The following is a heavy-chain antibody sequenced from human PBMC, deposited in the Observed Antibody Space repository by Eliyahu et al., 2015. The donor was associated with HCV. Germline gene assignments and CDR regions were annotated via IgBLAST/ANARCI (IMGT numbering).Heavy chain of an antibody. V-gene: IGHV3-13*01. CDR2: IGTAGDT. CDR3: ARGVEYYDSSGSYNWFDP. CDR1: GFTFSSYD. D-gene: IGHD3-22*01. J-gene: IGHJ5*02. Sequence: EVQLVESGGGLVQPGGSLRLSCAASGFTFSSYDMHWVRQATGKGLEWVSAIGTAGDTYYPGSVKGRFTISRENAKNSLYLQMNSLRAGDTAVYYCARGVEYYDSSGSYNWFDPWGQGTLVTVSS.